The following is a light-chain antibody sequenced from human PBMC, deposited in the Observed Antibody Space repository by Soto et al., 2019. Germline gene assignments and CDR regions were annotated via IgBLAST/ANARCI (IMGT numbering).Light chain of an antibody. J-gene: IGKJ1*01. CDR3: QQYNSYPWT. CDR2: DAS. Sequence: DIQMTQSPSTLPASVGDRVTITCRASQSISSWLAWYQQKPGKAPKLLIYDASSLESGVPSRFSGSGSGTEFTLTISSLQPDDFATYYCQQYNSYPWTFGQGTKVHI. CDR1: QSISSW. V-gene: IGKV1-5*01.